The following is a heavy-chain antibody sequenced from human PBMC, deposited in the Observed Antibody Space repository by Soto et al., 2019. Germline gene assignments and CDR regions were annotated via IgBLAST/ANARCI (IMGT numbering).Heavy chain of an antibody. J-gene: IGHJ5*02. V-gene: IGHV3-11*01. CDR3: VRLSKYTSGWYVLYYPDA. CDR2: ISSSVITK. Sequence: QVQLVESGGGLVKPGGSLRLSCAASGFTFSDYYMAWIRQAPGKGLEWVSYISSSVITKSSADSLEGRFTISRDNAKESRYLQMNSLRAEDTAVYYCVRLSKYTSGWYVLYYPDAWGQGTLVTVSS. D-gene: IGHD6-19*01. CDR1: GFTFSDYY.